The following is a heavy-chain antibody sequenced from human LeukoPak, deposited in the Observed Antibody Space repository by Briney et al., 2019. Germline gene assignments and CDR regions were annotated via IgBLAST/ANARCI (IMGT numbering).Heavy chain of an antibody. Sequence: SVKVSCKASGGTFSSYAISWVRQAPGQGLEWMGGIIPIFGTANYAQKFQGRVTITADESTSTAYMELSSLRSEDTAVYYCARGGKYYHDSSGYYLDYWGQGTLVTVSS. CDR3: ARGGKYYHDSSGYYLDY. CDR2: IIPIFGTA. CDR1: GGTFSSYA. J-gene: IGHJ4*02. D-gene: IGHD3-22*01. V-gene: IGHV1-69*01.